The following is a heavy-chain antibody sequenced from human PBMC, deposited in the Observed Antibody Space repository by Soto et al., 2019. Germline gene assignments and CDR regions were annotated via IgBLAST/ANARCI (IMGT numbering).Heavy chain of an antibody. CDR3: VRGPSGQLGNWFDP. CDR2: INSDGSST. Sequence: GGSLRLSCAASGFTFSSYWMHWVRQAPGKGLVWVSRINSDGSSTSYADSVKGRFTISRDNAKNTLYLQMNNLRAEDTAVYYCVRGPSGQLGNWFDPWGQGTLVTVSS. CDR1: GFTFSSYW. J-gene: IGHJ5*02. V-gene: IGHV3-74*01. D-gene: IGHD6-13*01.